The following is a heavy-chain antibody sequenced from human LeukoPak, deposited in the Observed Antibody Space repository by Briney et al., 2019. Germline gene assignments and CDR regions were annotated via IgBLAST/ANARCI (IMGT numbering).Heavy chain of an antibody. D-gene: IGHD2-8*01. CDR2: INPNSGGT. Sequence: ASVKVSCKASGFTFSGYYMNWVRQATGQGLEWMGWINPNSGGTGYAQKFQGRVTLTRERASSTAYMELTSLRSDDTAVYYCAIFLLIEGGIRDAFDYWGQGILVTVSS. CDR1: GFTFSGYY. J-gene: IGHJ4*02. V-gene: IGHV1-2*02. CDR3: AIFLLIEGGIRDAFDY.